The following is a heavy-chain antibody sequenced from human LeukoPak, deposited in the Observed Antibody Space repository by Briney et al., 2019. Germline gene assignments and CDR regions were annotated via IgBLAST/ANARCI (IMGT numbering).Heavy chain of an antibody. CDR1: GGSISSYY. CDR2: IYYSGST. V-gene: IGHV4-59*01. CDR3: ARGPSDTSWYVLGINY. J-gene: IGHJ4*02. Sequence: SETLSLTCTVSGGSISSYYWSWIRQPPGKGLEWIGYIYYSGSTNYNPSLKSRVTISVDTSKNQFSLKLSSVTAADTAVYYCARGPSDTSWYVLGINYWGQGTLVTVSS. D-gene: IGHD6-13*01.